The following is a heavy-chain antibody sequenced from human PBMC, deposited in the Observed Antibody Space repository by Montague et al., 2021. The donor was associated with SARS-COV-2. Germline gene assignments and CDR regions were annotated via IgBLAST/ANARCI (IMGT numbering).Heavy chain of an antibody. J-gene: IGHJ5*02. CDR1: GFPFSSYA. CDR3: AKDPGAYGSSWYPGWFDP. CDR2: ISGSGGSI. D-gene: IGHD6-13*01. V-gene: IGHV3-23*01. Sequence: SLSLSFAASGFPFSSYAMSWVRQAPGKGLEWVSAISGSGGSIYYADSVKGRFTISRDNSKNTLYLQMNSLRAEDTAVYYYAKDPGAYGSSWYPGWFDPWGQGTLVTVSS.